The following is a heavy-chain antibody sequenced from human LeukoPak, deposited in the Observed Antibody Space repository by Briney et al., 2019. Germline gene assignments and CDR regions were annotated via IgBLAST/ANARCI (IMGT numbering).Heavy chain of an antibody. CDR1: GFTFSSYA. CDR2: ISGSGGST. Sequence: GGSLRLSCAASGFTFSSYAMSWVRQAPGKGLEWVSAISGSGGSTYYADSAKGRFTISRDNSKNTLYLQMNSLRAEDTAVYYCAKVVSGSSSALGFDYWGQGTLVTVSS. CDR3: AKVVSGSSSALGFDY. D-gene: IGHD1-26*01. J-gene: IGHJ4*02. V-gene: IGHV3-23*01.